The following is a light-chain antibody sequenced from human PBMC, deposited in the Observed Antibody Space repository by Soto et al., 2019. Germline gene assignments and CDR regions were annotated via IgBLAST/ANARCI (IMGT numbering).Light chain of an antibody. CDR1: QNIRSR. CDR3: QHTSSTPYR. CDR2: AAS. Sequence: TVSCRASQNIRSRLAWFQQKPGKAPKLLIYAASHLQSGVPSRFSGSGSGTDFTLAINSLQPGDFATYYCQHTSSTPYRFGEGTKVDIK. V-gene: IGKV1-39*01. J-gene: IGKJ2*03.